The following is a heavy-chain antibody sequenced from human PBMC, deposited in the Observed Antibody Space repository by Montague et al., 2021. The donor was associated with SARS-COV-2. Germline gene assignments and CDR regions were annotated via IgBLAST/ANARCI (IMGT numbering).Heavy chain of an antibody. CDR1: GDSISGYY. D-gene: IGHD3-16*02. V-gene: IGHV4-59*13. CDR2: LHYTGST. CDR3: AKYVYGHKSLDY. Sequence: SETLSLTCTVSGDSISGYYWSWIRQSPGKGLDWIGCLHYTGSTDYNPSLRSRVTISVDTSRNQFSLNLNSVTAAVTAVYYCAKYVYGHKSLDYWGQGTLVTVSS. J-gene: IGHJ4*02.